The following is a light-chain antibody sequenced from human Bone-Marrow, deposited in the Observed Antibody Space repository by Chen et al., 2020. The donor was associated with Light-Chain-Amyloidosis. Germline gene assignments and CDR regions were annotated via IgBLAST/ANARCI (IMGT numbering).Light chain of an antibody. V-gene: IGKV3-20*01. Sequence: EIVLTQSPGTLSLSPGEGANLSCRASQTISSNYLTWYQQKFGQAPRLLIYGSSSRATGIPDRFTSSGSETNFTLTNNRLEPENFAMYYCQQYGTSPLTFGGGTKVEIK. CDR1: QTISSNY. J-gene: IGKJ4*01. CDR2: GSS. CDR3: QQYGTSPLT.